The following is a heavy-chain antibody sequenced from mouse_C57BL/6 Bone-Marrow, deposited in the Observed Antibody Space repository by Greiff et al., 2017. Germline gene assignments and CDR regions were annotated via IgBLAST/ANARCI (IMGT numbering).Heavy chain of an antibody. D-gene: IGHD2-5*01. V-gene: IGHV1-18*01. Sequence: EVQLQESGPELVKPGASVKIPCKASGYTFTDYNMDWVKQRHGQSLEWIGDINPNNGGTIYNQKFKGKATLTVDKSSSTAYMELRRLTSEDTAVYCCTSRGSNYGYIDYWGQGTTLTVSS. J-gene: IGHJ2*01. CDR1: GYTFTDYN. CDR3: TSRGSNYGYIDY. CDR2: INPNNGGT.